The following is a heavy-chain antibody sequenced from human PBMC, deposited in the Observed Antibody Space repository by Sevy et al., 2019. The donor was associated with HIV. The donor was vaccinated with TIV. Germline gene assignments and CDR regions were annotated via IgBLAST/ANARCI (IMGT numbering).Heavy chain of an antibody. Sequence: PGGSLRLSCAASGFTFSSYSMNWVRQAPGKGLEWVSYISSSSSTIYYADSVKGRFTISRDNAKNSLYLQMNSLRAEDTAVYYCARDSEVVVSLLGAFDIWGQGTMVTVSS. CDR1: GFTFSSYS. CDR3: ARDSEVVVSLLGAFDI. J-gene: IGHJ3*02. CDR2: ISSSSSTI. D-gene: IGHD3-22*01. V-gene: IGHV3-48*01.